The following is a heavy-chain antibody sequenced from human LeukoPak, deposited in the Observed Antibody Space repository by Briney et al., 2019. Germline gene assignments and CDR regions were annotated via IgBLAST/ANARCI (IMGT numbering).Heavy chain of an antibody. Sequence: SETLSPTCTVSGGSISSGGYYWSWIRQPPGKGLERIGYIYHSGSTYNNPSLKSRVTISVDRSKNQFSLKLSSVTAADTAVYYCARDVDTSRGGYFDYWGQGTLVTVSS. CDR2: IYHSGST. D-gene: IGHD5-18*01. J-gene: IGHJ4*02. V-gene: IGHV4-30-2*01. CDR1: GGSISSGGYY. CDR3: ARDVDTSRGGYFDY.